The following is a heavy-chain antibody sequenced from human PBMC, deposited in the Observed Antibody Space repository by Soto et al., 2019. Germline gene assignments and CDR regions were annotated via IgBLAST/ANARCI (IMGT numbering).Heavy chain of an antibody. CDR1: GYTFTSYG. Sequence: QVQLVQSGAEVKKPGASVKVSCKASGYTFTSYGISWVRQAPGQGLEWMGWISAYNGNTNYAQKLQGRVTMTTDTASSTADMEMRSLRSDDTAVYYCARDLRRYFNWFPKTYCYYYMDVWGKGTTVTVSS. D-gene: IGHD3-9*01. CDR3: ARDLRRYFNWFPKTYCYYYMDV. CDR2: ISAYNGNT. V-gene: IGHV1-18*01. J-gene: IGHJ6*03.